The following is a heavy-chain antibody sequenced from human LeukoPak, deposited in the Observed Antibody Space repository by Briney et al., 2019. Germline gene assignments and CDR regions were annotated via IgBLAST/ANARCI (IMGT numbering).Heavy chain of an antibody. CDR2: IRYDGNNK. J-gene: IGHJ4*02. Sequence: GGSLRLSCAASGFTFNKFWMSWVRQAPGKGLEWVAFIRYDGNNKYYADSLKGRFTISRDNSKNTLYFQLNSLRAEDTAVYYCARESAADHFDYWGQGTLVTVSS. CDR1: GFTFNKFW. V-gene: IGHV3-30*02. CDR3: ARESAADHFDY. D-gene: IGHD6-13*01.